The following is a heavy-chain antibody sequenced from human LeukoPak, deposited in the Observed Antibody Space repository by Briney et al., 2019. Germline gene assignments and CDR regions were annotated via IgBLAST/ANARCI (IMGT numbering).Heavy chain of an antibody. CDR2: INPSGGST. CDR3: ARSGFPGIAVAGSSGAFDI. CDR1: GYTFTSYY. V-gene: IGHV1-46*01. D-gene: IGHD6-19*01. Sequence: ASVTVSCKASGYTFTSYYMHWVRQAPGQGLEWMGIINPSGGSTSYAQKFQGRVTMTRDTSTSTVYMELSSLRSEDTAVYYCARSGFPGIAVAGSSGAFDIWGQGTMVTVSS. J-gene: IGHJ3*02.